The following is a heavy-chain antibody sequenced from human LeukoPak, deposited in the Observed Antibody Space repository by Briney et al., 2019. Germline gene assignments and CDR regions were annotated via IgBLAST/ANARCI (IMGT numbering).Heavy chain of an antibody. CDR3: ARHGDWYFAL. Sequence: PSETLSLTCAAYGLSLSGYYWSWIRQPPGKGLEWIGEIHHGGRTKYHPALKSRVTISVDTPNSQFSLKLSSMTAADTAVYYCARHGDWYFALWGPGTLVTVSS. J-gene: IGHJ2*01. CDR2: IHHGGRT. CDR1: GLSLSGYY. D-gene: IGHD3-10*01. V-gene: IGHV4-34*01.